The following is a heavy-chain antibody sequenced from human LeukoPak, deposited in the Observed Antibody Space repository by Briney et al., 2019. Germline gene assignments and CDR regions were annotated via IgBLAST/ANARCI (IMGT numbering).Heavy chain of an antibody. CDR1: GGSISSGSYY. D-gene: IGHD3-22*01. CDR2: IYTSGST. Sequence: PSQTLSLTCTVSGGSISSGSYYWSWIRHPAGKGLEWIGRIYTSGSTNYNPSLKSRVTISVDTSQNQFSLKLSSVTAADTAVCYCARDGISYYDTLDAFDIWGQGTMVTVSS. V-gene: IGHV4-61*02. J-gene: IGHJ3*02. CDR3: ARDGISYYDTLDAFDI.